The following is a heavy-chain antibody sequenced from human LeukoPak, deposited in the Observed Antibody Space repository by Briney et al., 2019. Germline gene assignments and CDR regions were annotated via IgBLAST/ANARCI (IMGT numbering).Heavy chain of an antibody. D-gene: IGHD6-13*01. J-gene: IGHJ4*02. CDR2: ISSSSSYI. CDR1: GFTFSSYS. CDR3: ARDPPYSSSWYGGGANYFDY. Sequence: GSLRLSCAASGFTFSSYSMNWVRQAPGKGLEWVSSISSSSSYIYYADSVKGRFTISRDNAKNSLYLQMNSLRAEDTAVYYCARDPPYSSSWYGGGANYFDYWGQGTLVTVSS. V-gene: IGHV3-21*04.